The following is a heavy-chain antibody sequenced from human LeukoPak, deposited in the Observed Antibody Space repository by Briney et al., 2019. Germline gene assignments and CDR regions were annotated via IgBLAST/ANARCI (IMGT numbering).Heavy chain of an antibody. J-gene: IGHJ4*02. CDR3: SDYDKDY. CDR2: ITDSGRDT. Sequence: GGSLRLSCVASGFTFRYFAMTWVRQAPGKGLEWVSSITDSGRDTYYADSVKGRFTISRDNAENTLYLQVSSLRVEDTAVYYCSDYDKDYWGQGTLVTVSS. D-gene: IGHD3-9*01. CDR1: GFTFRYFA. V-gene: IGHV3-23*01.